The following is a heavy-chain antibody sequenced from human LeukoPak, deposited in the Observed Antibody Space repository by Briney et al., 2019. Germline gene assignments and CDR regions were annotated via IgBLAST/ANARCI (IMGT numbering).Heavy chain of an antibody. J-gene: IGHJ4*02. CDR1: GGTFSSYA. D-gene: IGHD6-19*01. Sequence: SVKVTCKASGGTFSSYAISWVRQAPGQGLEWMGRIIPIFGTANYAQKFQGRVTITTDESTSTAYMELSSLRSEDTAVYYCATGDSSGWYYFDYWGQGTLVTVSS. CDR3: ATGDSSGWYYFDY. V-gene: IGHV1-69*05. CDR2: IIPIFGTA.